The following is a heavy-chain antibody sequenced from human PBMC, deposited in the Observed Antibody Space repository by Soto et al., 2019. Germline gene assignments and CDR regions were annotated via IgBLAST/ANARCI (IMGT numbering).Heavy chain of an antibody. Sequence: QVQLQESGPGLVKPSETLSLTCTVSGGSISSYYWNWIRQPPGKGLEWIGYIYYSGSTTYNPSLKSRVTISVDTSKNQFALKLSSVTAADTAVYYCARRAVTSPYYYYYMDVWGKGTTVTVSS. D-gene: IGHD4-17*01. CDR2: IYYSGST. J-gene: IGHJ6*03. CDR1: GGSISSYY. V-gene: IGHV4-59*08. CDR3: ARRAVTSPYYYYYMDV.